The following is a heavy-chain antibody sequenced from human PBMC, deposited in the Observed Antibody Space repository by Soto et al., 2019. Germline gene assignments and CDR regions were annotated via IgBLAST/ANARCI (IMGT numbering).Heavy chain of an antibody. CDR1: GGSISSGGSY. CDR3: ARASGDRAMVFVH. D-gene: IGHD5-18*01. V-gene: IGHV4-31*03. CDR2: ISYSGLT. J-gene: IGHJ4*02. Sequence: SETLSLTCTVSGGSISSGGSYWSWIRHHPGKGLEWVGSISYSGLTYYSPSLQSRITVSPDTSKNRFSLTLTSVTAADTAVYYCARASGDRAMVFVHWGQGTLVTVSS.